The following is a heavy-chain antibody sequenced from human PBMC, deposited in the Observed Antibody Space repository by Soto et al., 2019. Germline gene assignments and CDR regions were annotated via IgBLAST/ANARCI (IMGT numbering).Heavy chain of an antibody. CDR2: ISAYNGNT. CDR3: ARVPHIRGQRATYDY. CDR1: GYTFTSYG. J-gene: IGHJ4*02. Sequence: VQLVQSGAEVKKPGASVKVSCKAYGYTFTSYGISWVRQAPGQVLEWMGWISAYNGNTNYAQKLQGRVTMTTDTSTSTAYMGLRSLRSDDTAGDYCARVPHIRGQRATYDYWGQGTLVNVSS. D-gene: IGHD6-25*01. V-gene: IGHV1-18*01.